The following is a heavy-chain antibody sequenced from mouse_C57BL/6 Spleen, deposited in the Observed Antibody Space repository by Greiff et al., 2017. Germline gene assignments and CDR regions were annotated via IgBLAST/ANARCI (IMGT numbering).Heavy chain of an antibody. D-gene: IGHD3-2*02. CDR3: TRWSSSGWFAY. CDR1: GYTFTDYD. Sequence: QVQLQQSGAELVRPGASVTLSCKASGYTFTDYDMHWVQQTPVNGLEWIGAIDPETGGTAYNQTLKGKAILTADKSSSTAYMELRRLTSEDSADYCCTRWSSSGWFAYWGQGTLVTVSA. V-gene: IGHV1-15*01. J-gene: IGHJ3*01. CDR2: IDPETGGT.